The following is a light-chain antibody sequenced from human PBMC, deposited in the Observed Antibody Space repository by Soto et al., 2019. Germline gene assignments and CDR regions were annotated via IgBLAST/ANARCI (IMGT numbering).Light chain of an antibody. Sequence: EIVMTQSSATLSVSPGERATLSCRASQSVGGNLAWYQQRPGRAPRLLIYDASTRATDIPARFSGSGSGTEFTLTISSLQSEDFALYYCQQYNNWPLYTFGQGTKLEIK. J-gene: IGKJ2*01. CDR2: DAS. CDR3: QQYNNWPLYT. V-gene: IGKV3-15*01. CDR1: QSVGGN.